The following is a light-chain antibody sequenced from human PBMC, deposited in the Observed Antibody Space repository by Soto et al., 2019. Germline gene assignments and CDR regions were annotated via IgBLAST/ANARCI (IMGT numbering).Light chain of an antibody. CDR1: SSDIGYYNY. J-gene: IGLJ1*01. V-gene: IGLV2-14*03. CDR3: ASFTDSSTYV. Sequence: QSALTQPASASGSPGQSISISCTGTSSDIGYYNYVSWYQQRPGNVPTLIIYEVTKRPSGISDRFSGSKSGNTASLTISGLQTGDEAVYYCASFTDSSTYVFGPGTKLTVL. CDR2: EVT.